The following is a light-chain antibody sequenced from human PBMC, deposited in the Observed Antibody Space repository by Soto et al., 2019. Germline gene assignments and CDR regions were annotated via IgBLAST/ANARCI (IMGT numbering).Light chain of an antibody. CDR2: GAS. Sequence: EILLTQSPGTLSLSPGERPTSSCRASQSVSSYLAWYQQKPGQAPRLLIYGASNRATGIPDRFSGSGSGTDFTLTISRLEPEDFAVYYCQQYGSSGTFGQGTKVDI. J-gene: IGKJ1*01. CDR3: QQYGSSGT. CDR1: QSVSSY. V-gene: IGKV3-20*01.